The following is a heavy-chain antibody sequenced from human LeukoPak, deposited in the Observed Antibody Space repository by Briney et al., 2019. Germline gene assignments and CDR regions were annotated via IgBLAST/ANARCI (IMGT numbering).Heavy chain of an antibody. V-gene: IGHV1-69*05. CDR1: RGTFSNYA. D-gene: IGHD3-3*01. CDR3: ARGPFWSGYYTPGYYYYYMDV. J-gene: IGHJ6*03. CDR2: IIPIFGTA. Sequence: SVKVSCKASRGTFSNYAISWVRPAPGQGLEWMGGIIPIFGTANYAQKFLGRVTITTDESTSTAYMELSSLRSEDTAVYYCARGPFWSGYYTPGYYYYYMDVWGKGTTVTVSS.